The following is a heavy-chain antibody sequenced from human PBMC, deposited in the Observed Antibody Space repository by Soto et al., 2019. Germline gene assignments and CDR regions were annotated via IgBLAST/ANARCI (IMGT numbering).Heavy chain of an antibody. D-gene: IGHD3-3*01. V-gene: IGHV1-2*04. CDR3: AREGGLYYFWTGSSLPLDY. CDR1: GYTFTGYY. J-gene: IGHJ4*02. Sequence: QVPLVQSGAEVKKPGASVKVSCKASGYTFTGYYMHWVRQAPGQGLEWMGWINPNSGGTNYAQKFQGWVTMTRDTSISTAYMELSRLRSDDTAVYYCAREGGLYYFWTGSSLPLDYWGQGTLVTVSS. CDR2: INPNSGGT.